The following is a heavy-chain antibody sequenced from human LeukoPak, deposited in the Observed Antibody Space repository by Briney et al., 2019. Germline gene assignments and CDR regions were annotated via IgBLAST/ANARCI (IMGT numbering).Heavy chain of an antibody. CDR2: INPSGGST. CDR1: GYTSTSYY. J-gene: IGHJ6*03. Sequence: ASVKVSCKASGYTSTSYYMHWVRQAPGQGLEWMGIINPSGGSTSYAQKFQGRVTMTRDMSTSTVYMELSSLRSEDTALYYCARGVLRYYGSGSYYYYMDVWGKGTTVTISS. V-gene: IGHV1-46*01. CDR3: ARGVLRYYGSGSYYYYMDV. D-gene: IGHD3-10*01.